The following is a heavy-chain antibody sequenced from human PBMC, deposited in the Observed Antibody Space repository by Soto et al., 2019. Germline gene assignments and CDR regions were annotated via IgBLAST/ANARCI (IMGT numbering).Heavy chain of an antibody. CDR3: ARAFTAMGLFDY. CDR1: GGSISSGAYS. J-gene: IGHJ4*02. CDR2: LYHGGDT. V-gene: IGHV4-30-2*01. Sequence: PSETLSLTCAVSGGSISSGAYSWGWIRQPPGKGLEWIGYLYHGGDTYSNPSLKNRLTISGDWSKNQFSLKLNSVTAADTAVYYCARAFTAMGLFDYWGPGTLVTVSS. D-gene: IGHD5-18*01.